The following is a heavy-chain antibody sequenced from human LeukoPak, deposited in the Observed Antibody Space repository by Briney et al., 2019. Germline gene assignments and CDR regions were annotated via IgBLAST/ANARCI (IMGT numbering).Heavy chain of an antibody. V-gene: IGHV3-33*01. CDR3: ARDAITMVRGVKY. D-gene: IGHD3-10*01. J-gene: IGHJ4*02. Sequence: PGGSLRLSCAASGFTFSSYGMHWVRQAPGKGLEWVAVIWYDGSNKYYADSVKGRFTISRDNSKNTLYLQMNSLRAEDTAVYYCARDAITMVRGVKYWGQGTLVTVSS. CDR1: GFTFSSYG. CDR2: IWYDGSNK.